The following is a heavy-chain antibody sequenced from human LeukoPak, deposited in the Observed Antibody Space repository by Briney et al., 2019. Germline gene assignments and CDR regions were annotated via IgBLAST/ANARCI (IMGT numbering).Heavy chain of an antibody. CDR2: IYTSGST. Sequence: SETLSLTXTVSGGSISSGSYYWSWIGQPAGKGLQWIGRIYTSGSTNYNPSLKSRVTISVDTSKNQFSLKLSSVTAADTAVYYCARATYSANRFDYWGQGTLVTVSS. V-gene: IGHV4-61*02. CDR3: ARATYSANRFDY. CDR1: GGSISSGSYY. D-gene: IGHD2-15*01. J-gene: IGHJ4*02.